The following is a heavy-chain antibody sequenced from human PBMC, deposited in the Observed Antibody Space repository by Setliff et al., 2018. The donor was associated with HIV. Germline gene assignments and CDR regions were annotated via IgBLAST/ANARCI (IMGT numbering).Heavy chain of an antibody. D-gene: IGHD5-18*01. CDR2: ISSSSSYI. Sequence: GGSLRLSCAASGFTFSSYSMNWVRQAPGKGLEWVSSISSSSSYIYYADSVKGRFTISRDNAKNSLYLQMNSLRAEDTAVYYCARDQYSYGYLRDDASDIWGQGTMVTVSS. CDR1: GFTFSSYS. V-gene: IGHV3-21*01. J-gene: IGHJ3*02. CDR3: ARDQYSYGYLRDDASDI.